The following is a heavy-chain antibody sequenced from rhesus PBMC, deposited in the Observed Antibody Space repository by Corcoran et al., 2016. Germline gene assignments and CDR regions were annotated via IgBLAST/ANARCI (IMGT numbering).Heavy chain of an antibody. CDR3: ARSGYRYISFDY. Sequence: VQLQESGPGVVKHSEPLSLTCAVSAGSISVSYWWIWSGQPTRKGLEWIGYIYVTSTSPHDTPSLTRRVPLSTDTSKIQFSLNLRSVTAADTAVYYCARSGYRYISFDYWGQGVPVTVSS. J-gene: IGHJ4*01. CDR2: IYVTSTSP. V-gene: IGHV4S10*01. D-gene: IGHD5-24*01. CDR1: AGSISVSYW.